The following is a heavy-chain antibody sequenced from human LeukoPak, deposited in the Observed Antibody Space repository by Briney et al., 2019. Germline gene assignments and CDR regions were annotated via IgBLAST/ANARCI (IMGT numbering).Heavy chain of an antibody. J-gene: IGHJ3*02. Sequence: SETLSLTCTVSGGSISSSSYYWGWIRQPPGKGLEWIGSIYYSGSTYYNPSLKSRVTISVDTSKNQFSLKLSSVTAADTAVYYCARDPVFYYESTRSAFDIWGQGTMVTVST. V-gene: IGHV4-39*07. CDR1: GGSISSSSYY. CDR3: ARDPVFYYESTRSAFDI. CDR2: IYYSGST. D-gene: IGHD3-22*01.